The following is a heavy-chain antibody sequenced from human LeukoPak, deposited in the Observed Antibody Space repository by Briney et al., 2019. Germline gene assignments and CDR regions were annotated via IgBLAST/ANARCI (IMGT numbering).Heavy chain of an antibody. D-gene: IGHD1-26*01. CDR2: TYYRSKWYN. CDR1: GDSVSSKSTA. J-gene: IGHJ4*02. CDR3: ARGRGLHRIVGANYNY. V-gene: IGHV6-1*01. Sequence: SQTLSLTCAISGDSVSSKSTAWNWIRQSPSRGLEWLGRTYYRSKWYNGYAVSVKSRITINPDTSKNQFSLQLSSVTAADTAVYYCARGRGLHRIVGANYNYWGQGTLVTVSS.